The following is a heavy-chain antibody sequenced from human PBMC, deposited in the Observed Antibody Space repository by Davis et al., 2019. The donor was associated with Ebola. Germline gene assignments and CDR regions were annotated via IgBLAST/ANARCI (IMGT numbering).Heavy chain of an antibody. V-gene: IGHV4-59*12. Sequence: PSETLSLTCTVSGGSISSYYWSWIRQPPGKGLEWIGYIYYSGSTNYNPSLKSRVTISVDTSKNQFSLQLNSVTPEDTAVYYCARGEWYYYDSRRAYGMDVWGQGTTVTVYS. CDR3: ARGEWYYYDSRRAYGMDV. CDR2: IYYSGST. CDR1: GGSISSYY. D-gene: IGHD3-22*01. J-gene: IGHJ6*02.